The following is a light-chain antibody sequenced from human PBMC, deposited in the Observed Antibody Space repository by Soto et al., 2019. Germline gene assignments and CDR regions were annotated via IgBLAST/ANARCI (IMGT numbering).Light chain of an antibody. J-gene: IGKJ1*01. Sequence: PNILSLSPVERACLSCRASQRISGYLGWYQQKPGQAPRLLIYDASNRATGIPVRFSGSGSGTDYTLTITDLEPEDFTIYYCQQPSNWMKRLGQRTKVDIK. V-gene: IGKV3-11*01. CDR3: QQPSNWMKR. CDR1: QRISGY. CDR2: DAS.